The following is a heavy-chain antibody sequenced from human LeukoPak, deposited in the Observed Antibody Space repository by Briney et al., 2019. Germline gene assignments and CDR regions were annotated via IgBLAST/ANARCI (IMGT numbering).Heavy chain of an antibody. D-gene: IGHD6-19*01. CDR2: IYCSGST. CDR3: ARHGSSGWYKTNWFDP. Sequence: SETLSLTCTVSGGSISSFYWSWIRQPPGKGLEWIGYIYCSGSTNYNPSLKSRVTISVDTSKNQFSLKLSSVTAADTAVYYCARHGSSGWYKTNWFDPWGQGTLVTVSS. CDR1: GGSISSFY. J-gene: IGHJ5*02. V-gene: IGHV4-59*08.